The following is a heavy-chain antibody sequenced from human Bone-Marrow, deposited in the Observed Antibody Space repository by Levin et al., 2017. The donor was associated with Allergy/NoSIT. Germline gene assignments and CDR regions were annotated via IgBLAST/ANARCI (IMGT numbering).Heavy chain of an antibody. J-gene: IGHJ3*02. CDR3: AKADSPFYDSTFFDAFDI. D-gene: IGHD3-22*01. CDR2: ISWNSGSI. V-gene: IGHV3-9*01. Sequence: GGSLRLSCAASGFTFDDYAMHWVRQAPGKGLEWVSGISWNSGSIGYADSVKGRFTISRDNAKNSLYLQMNSLRAEDTALYYCAKADSPFYDSTFFDAFDIWGQGTMVTVSS. CDR1: GFTFDDYA.